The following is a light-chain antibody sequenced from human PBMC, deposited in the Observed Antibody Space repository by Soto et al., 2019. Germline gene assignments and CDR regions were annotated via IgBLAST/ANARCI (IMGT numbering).Light chain of an antibody. CDR1: QSVSTSS. CDR3: QLYGTSPWT. Sequence: IMLTKSPGTLSLSTGARATLSCRVSQSVSTSSLAGYRQKPGQAPRLLIYGASGRANGIPERFSGTGSGTDFTLTISRLEPEDFAVYYCQLYGTSPWTFGQGTKVDIK. V-gene: IGKV3-20*01. J-gene: IGKJ1*01. CDR2: GAS.